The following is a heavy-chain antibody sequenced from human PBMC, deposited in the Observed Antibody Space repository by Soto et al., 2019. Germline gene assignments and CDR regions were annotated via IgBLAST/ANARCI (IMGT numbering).Heavy chain of an antibody. V-gene: IGHV1-18*04. J-gene: IGHJ4*02. CDR1: GYDFSSYG. CDR2: ISASNGHR. CDR3: VRDPQRNDY. Sequence: QVQLVQSGAEVKKPGASVKVSCKASGYDFSSYGISWVRQAPGQGLEWMGWISASNGHRDYAQQFQGRVTMTSDTSRTTAYMELRSLRSDDTAVYYCVRDPQRNDYWGQGTLVNVSS. D-gene: IGHD2-2*01.